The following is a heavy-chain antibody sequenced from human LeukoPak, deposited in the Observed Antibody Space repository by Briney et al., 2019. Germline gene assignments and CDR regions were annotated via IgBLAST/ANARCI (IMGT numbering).Heavy chain of an antibody. Sequence: ASVKVSCKASGYTFTSYCISWVRQAPGQGLEWMGGLHPEDSETIYAQKFQGRVTMTEDTSTDTAYMELSSLRSEDTAVYYCATGGSRGTTGTTWDAFDIWGQGTIVTDSS. CDR3: ATGGSRGTTGTTWDAFDI. J-gene: IGHJ3*02. CDR1: GYTFTSYC. CDR2: LHPEDSET. V-gene: IGHV1-24*01. D-gene: IGHD1-1*01.